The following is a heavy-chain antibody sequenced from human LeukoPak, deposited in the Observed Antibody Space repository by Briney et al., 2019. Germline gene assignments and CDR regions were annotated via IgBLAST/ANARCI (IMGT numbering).Heavy chain of an antibody. CDR3: ARILLRNKNWFDP. V-gene: IGHV4-38-2*01. Sequence: KTSETLSLTCAVSGYSISSGYYWGWIRQPPGKGLEWIGSIYHSGSTYYNPSLKSRVTISVDTSKHQFSLKLSSVTAADTAVYYCARILLRNKNWFDPWGQGTLVTVSS. CDR2: IYHSGST. D-gene: IGHD1/OR15-1a*01. CDR1: GYSISSGYY. J-gene: IGHJ5*02.